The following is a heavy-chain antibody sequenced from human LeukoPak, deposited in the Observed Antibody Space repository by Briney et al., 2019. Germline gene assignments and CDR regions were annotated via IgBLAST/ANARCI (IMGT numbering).Heavy chain of an antibody. D-gene: IGHD3/OR15-3a*01. V-gene: IGHV3-13*01. CDR3: VRAKRETSSRPWTSGMDV. J-gene: IGHJ6*02. CDR2: IGSAGDK. CDR1: GFVLSDYG. Sequence: GGPLRLSCAASGFVLSDYGIHWVRQGIGKDLDWVSGIGSAGDKYYAGSERGRFTISRENAENFVYLQMNGLRAEDTAIYYCVRAKRETSSRPWTSGMDVWGQGTTVTVSS.